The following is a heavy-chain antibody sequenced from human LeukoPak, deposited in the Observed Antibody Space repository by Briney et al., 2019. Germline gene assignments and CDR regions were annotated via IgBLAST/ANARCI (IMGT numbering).Heavy chain of an antibody. J-gene: IGHJ1*01. D-gene: IGHD6-19*01. V-gene: IGHV1-69*01. Sequence: SVKVSCKASGGTFSSYAISWVRQAPGQGLEWMGGIIPIFGTANYAQKFQGRVTITADESTSTAYMELSSLRSEDTAVYYCARGAVAEQSEYFQYWGQGTLVTVSS. CDR2: IIPIFGTA. CDR1: GGTFSSYA. CDR3: ARGAVAEQSEYFQY.